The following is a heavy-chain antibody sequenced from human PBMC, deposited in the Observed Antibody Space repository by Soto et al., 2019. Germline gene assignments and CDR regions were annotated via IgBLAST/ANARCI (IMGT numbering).Heavy chain of an antibody. D-gene: IGHD6-13*01. Sequence: QVQLVQSGAEVKKPGSSVKVSCKASGGTFSSYAISWVRQAPGQGLEWVGGSIPIFGTANYAQKFQGRVTITADESTSTAYMELSSLRSEDTAVYYCARDRSRSNIAAAGYYYYGMDVWGQGTTVTVSS. CDR3: ARDRSRSNIAAAGYYYYGMDV. CDR1: GGTFSSYA. J-gene: IGHJ6*02. V-gene: IGHV1-69*01. CDR2: SIPIFGTA.